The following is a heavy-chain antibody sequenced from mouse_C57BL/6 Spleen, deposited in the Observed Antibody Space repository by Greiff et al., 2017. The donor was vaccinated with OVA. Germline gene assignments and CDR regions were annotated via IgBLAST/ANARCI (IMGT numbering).Heavy chain of an antibody. CDR3: ARYYYGSSSFDD. J-gene: IGHJ2*01. CDR2: IRNKANGYTT. CDR1: GFTFTDYY. V-gene: IGHV7-3*01. Sequence: EVKLVESGGGLVQPGGSLSLSCAASGFTFTDYYMSWVRQPPGKALEWLGFIRNKANGYTTEYSASVKGRFTISRDNSQSILYLQMNALRAEDSATYYCARYYYGSSSFDDWGQGTTLTVSS. D-gene: IGHD1-1*01.